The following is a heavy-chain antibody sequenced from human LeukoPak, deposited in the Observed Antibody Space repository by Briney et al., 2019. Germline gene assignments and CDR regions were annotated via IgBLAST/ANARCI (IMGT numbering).Heavy chain of an antibody. V-gene: IGHV3-7*05. J-gene: IGHJ3*02. CDR2: IKEDGRDK. CDR1: GFTISNYW. CDR3: TRGSSNACDI. D-gene: IGHD3-10*01. Sequence: PGGSLRLSCTASGFTISNYWMKWVRHAPGKGLQWVGNIKEDGRDKYYVDSVKGRFTISRDNAKNSLYLQMNSLRAEDTAVYYCTRGSSNACDIWGQGTMVAVSS.